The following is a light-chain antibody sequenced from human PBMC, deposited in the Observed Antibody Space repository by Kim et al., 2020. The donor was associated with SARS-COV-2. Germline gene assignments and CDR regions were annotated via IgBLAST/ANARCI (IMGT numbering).Light chain of an antibody. CDR1: TTDH. V-gene: IGLV2-14*02. J-gene: IGLJ2*01. CDR2: DVY. CDR3: SSYTRTHTLL. Sequence: QSALTQPASVSGSPGQSITISCTGTTTDHVSWYQQYPGKPPKLMIYDVYKWPSGVSHRFSGSKSDNTASLTISGLQADDEAAYYCSSYTRTHTLLFGGGTKVTVL.